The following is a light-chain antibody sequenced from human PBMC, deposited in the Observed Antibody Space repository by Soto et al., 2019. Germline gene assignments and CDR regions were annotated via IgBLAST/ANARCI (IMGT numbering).Light chain of an antibody. CDR1: NFGSKS. Sequence: SYELTQPPSVSVAPGQTARITGGGNNFGSKSVHWYQQKPGQAPVLVVYDGSDRPSGIPERFSGSISGNTATLTIRRVEAGDEDDYYCQLWGSSSAQDVFGTGTKLTV. CDR3: QLWGSSSAQDV. CDR2: DGS. V-gene: IGLV3-21*02. J-gene: IGLJ1*01.